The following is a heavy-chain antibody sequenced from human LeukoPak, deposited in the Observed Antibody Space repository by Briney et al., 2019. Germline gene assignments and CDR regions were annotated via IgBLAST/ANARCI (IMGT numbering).Heavy chain of an antibody. CDR1: DDSISDYY. CDR2: FYNSGRS. D-gene: IGHD3-16*01. J-gene: IGHJ4*02. CDR3: TRSAGWLIDY. Sequence: SEILSLTCTVSDDSISDYYRGWIRQPPGKGLEWIGYFYNSGRSTYNPSLKSRVTISADTSKNHFSLKLNSVTTADTAVYYCTRSAGWLIDYWGQGILVTVSS. V-gene: IGHV4-59*01.